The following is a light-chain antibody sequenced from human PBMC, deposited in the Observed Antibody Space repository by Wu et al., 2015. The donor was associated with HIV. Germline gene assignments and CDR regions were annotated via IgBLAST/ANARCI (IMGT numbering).Light chain of an antibody. CDR1: QNITKY. CDR3: QQRGAWPLT. CDR2: DVF. Sequence: VLTQSPATLSLSSGERATLSCKASQNITKYLAWYQQRLGQPPRLLIYDVFNRATGIPVRFSGTGSATDFHLTISSLDPEDSAIYYCQQRGAWPLTFGGGTRVEIK. V-gene: IGKV3-11*01. J-gene: IGKJ4*01.